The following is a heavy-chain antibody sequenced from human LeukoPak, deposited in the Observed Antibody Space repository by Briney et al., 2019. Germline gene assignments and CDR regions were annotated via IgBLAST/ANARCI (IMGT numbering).Heavy chain of an antibody. V-gene: IGHV4-59*01. CDR1: GDSISTYY. CDR2: ISNSGST. CDR3: ARYRGKTTVSSLDWFDP. J-gene: IGHJ5*02. Sequence: PSETLSLTCTVSGDSISTYYWSWIRQPPGKGLEWIAYISNSGSTYHNPSLKSRVTISVDTSKNQFSLKLSSVTAADTAVYYCARYRGKTTVSSLDWFDPWGQGTLVTVSS. D-gene: IGHD4-11*01.